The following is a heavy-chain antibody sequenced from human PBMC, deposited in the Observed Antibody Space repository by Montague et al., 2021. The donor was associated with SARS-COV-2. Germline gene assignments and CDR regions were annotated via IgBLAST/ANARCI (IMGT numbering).Heavy chain of an antibody. Sequence: SLRLSCAASGFTFSTYWMYWVRQAPGKGLVWVSRINSDGSSTTYADSVKGRFTISGDNAENTLYLQMNSLRVEDTAVYYCGRGGADSSSSYYYYMDVWGKGTTVTVSS. D-gene: IGHD6-13*01. CDR2: INSDGSST. CDR3: GRGGADSSSSYYYYMDV. V-gene: IGHV3-74*03. J-gene: IGHJ6*03. CDR1: GFTFSTYW.